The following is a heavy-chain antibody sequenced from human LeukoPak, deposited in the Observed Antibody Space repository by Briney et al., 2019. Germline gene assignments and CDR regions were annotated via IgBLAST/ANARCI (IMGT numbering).Heavy chain of an antibody. CDR3: ARVVTPRYCTTTSCYWKGWFDP. V-gene: IGHV1-46*01. J-gene: IGHJ5*02. D-gene: IGHD2-2*01. CDR1: GYTFTSYY. CDR2: INPSGGST. Sequence: AASVKVSCKPSGYTFTSYYMHCVRQAPGQGLEWMGVINPSGGSTTYAQRFQGRVTMTRDMSTSTVYMELSSLRSEDTAVYYCARVVTPRYCTTTSCYWKGWFDPWGQGTLVTVSS.